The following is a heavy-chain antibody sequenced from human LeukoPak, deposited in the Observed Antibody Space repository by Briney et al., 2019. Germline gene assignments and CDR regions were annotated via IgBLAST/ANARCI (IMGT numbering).Heavy chain of an antibody. Sequence: GRSLRLSCAASGFTFSSYGMHWVRQAPGKGLEWVAVISYDGSNKYYADSVKGRFTISRDNSKNTLYLQMNSLRAEDTAVYYCAKDQWELPQYYFDYWGQGTLVTVSS. CDR2: ISYDGSNK. CDR3: AKDQWELPQYYFDY. J-gene: IGHJ4*02. D-gene: IGHD1-26*01. CDR1: GFTFSSYG. V-gene: IGHV3-30*18.